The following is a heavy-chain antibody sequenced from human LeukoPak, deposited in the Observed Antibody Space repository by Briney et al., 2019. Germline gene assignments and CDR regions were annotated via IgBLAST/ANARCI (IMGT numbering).Heavy chain of an antibody. V-gene: IGHV1-18*01. J-gene: IGHJ4*02. CDR1: GGTFSSYA. CDR2: ISAYTGNT. CDR3: TRVASTTCDCPDYFDY. D-gene: IGHD2-2*01. Sequence: ASVKVSCKASGGTFSSYAISWVRQAPGQGLEWMGWISAYTGNTYYAPKFQGRVTITTDRSTSTAYMDLRSLRSDDTAVYYCTRVASTTCDCPDYFDYWGQGTLVTVSS.